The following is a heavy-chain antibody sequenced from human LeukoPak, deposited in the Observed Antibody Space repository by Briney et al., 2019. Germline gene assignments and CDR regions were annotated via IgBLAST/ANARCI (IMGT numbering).Heavy chain of an antibody. CDR1: GGSFSGYY. J-gene: IGHJ6*02. CDR2: INHSGST. V-gene: IGHV4-34*01. Sequence: SETLSLTCAVYGGSFSGYYWSWIRQPPGKGLEWIGEINHSGSTNCNPSLKSRVTISVDTSKNQFSLKLSSVTAADTAVYYCARPPYNSYGMDVWGQGTTVTVSS. D-gene: IGHD1-20*01. CDR3: ARPPYNSYGMDV.